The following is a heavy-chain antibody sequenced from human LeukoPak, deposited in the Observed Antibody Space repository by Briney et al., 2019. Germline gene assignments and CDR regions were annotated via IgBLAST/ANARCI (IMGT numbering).Heavy chain of an antibody. V-gene: IGHV3-7*01. CDR3: AREAALAVAGGYYFDY. CDR2: IKQDGSEK. J-gene: IGHJ4*02. D-gene: IGHD6-19*01. CDR1: GFTFSSYW. Sequence: PGGSLRLSCAASGFTFSSYWMSWVRQAPGKGLEWVANIKQDGSEKYYVDSVKGRFTISRDNAKNSLYLQMNSLRAEDTAVYYCAREAALAVAGGYYFDYWGQGTLVTVSS.